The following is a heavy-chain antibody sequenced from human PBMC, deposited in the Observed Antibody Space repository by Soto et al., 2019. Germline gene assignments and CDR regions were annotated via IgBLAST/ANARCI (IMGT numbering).Heavy chain of an antibody. V-gene: IGHV4-31*03. D-gene: IGHD6-6*01. CDR2: IYYSGST. CDR1: GGSISSGGYY. CDR3: ARMGIAARSRARVCWFDP. Sequence: NPSETLSLTCTVSGGSISSGGYYWSWIRQHPGKGLEWIGYIYYSGSTYYNPSLKSRVTISVDTSKNQFSLKLSSVTAADTAVYYCARMGIAARSRARVCWFDPWGQGTLVTVSS. J-gene: IGHJ5*02.